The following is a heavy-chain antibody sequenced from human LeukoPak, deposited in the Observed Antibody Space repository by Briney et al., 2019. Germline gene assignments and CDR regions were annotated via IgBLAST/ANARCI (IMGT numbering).Heavy chain of an antibody. CDR1: GGSISSYY. Sequence: SETLSLTCTVSGGSISSYYWSWIRQPPGKGLEWIGYIYYSGSTNYNPSLKSRVTISVDTSKNQFSLKLSSVTAADTAVYYCARGNPLVATVYFDYWGQGTLVTVSS. J-gene: IGHJ4*02. D-gene: IGHD5-12*01. CDR3: ARGNPLVATVYFDY. V-gene: IGHV4-59*01. CDR2: IYYSGST.